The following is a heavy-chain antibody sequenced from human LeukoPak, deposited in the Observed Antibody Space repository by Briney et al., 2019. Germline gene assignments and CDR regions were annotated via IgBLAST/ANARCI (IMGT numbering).Heavy chain of an antibody. V-gene: IGHV3-9*01. CDR1: GFTFDDYA. CDR3: AKDLSSAITSALVLDV. Sequence: GGSLRLSCKVSGFTFDDYAMHWVRHTPGKGLEWVSGITWNRDNIGYGDSVKGRSTISRDNVKNVLYLQMNSLRPEDTALYYCAKDLSSAITSALVLDVWGQGTTVIVS. CDR2: ITWNRDNI. J-gene: IGHJ6*02. D-gene: IGHD3-22*01.